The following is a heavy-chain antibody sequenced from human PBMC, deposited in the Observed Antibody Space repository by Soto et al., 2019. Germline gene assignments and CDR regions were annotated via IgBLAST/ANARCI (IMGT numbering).Heavy chain of an antibody. V-gene: IGHV3-23*01. CDR3: AKVDGFSPMTSAFDI. CDR2: ISASGGST. CDR1: GFTFNNFA. J-gene: IGHJ3*02. Sequence: GVLRLSCAVSGFTFNNFAMSWVRQAPGKGLEWVSAISASGGSTYYADSVKGRFTISRDNSKNTLYVQMNSLRAEDTAVYYCAKVDGFSPMTSAFDIWGQGTMVTVSS. D-gene: IGHD4-17*01.